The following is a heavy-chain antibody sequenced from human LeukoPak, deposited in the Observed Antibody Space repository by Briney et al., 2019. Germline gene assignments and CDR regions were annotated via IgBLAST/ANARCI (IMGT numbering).Heavy chain of an antibody. CDR2: IYSGGST. J-gene: IGHJ4*02. D-gene: IGHD3-10*01. CDR3: ARGVWFGEPYFDY. V-gene: IGHV3-53*01. CDR1: GFTVSSNY. Sequence: GSLRLSCAASGFTVSSNYMSWVRQAPGKGLEWVSVIYSGGSTYYADSVKGRFTISRDNSKNTLYLQMNSLRAEDTAVYYCARGVWFGEPYFDYWGQGTLVTVSS.